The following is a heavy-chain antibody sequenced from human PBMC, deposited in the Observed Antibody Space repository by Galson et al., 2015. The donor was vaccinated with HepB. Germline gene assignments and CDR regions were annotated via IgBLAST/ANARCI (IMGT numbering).Heavy chain of an antibody. V-gene: IGHV3-11*01. D-gene: IGHD2-2*01. CDR1: GFTFSDYY. J-gene: IGHJ6*03. CDR2: ISSSGSTI. CDR3: ARGQSRAYQLLLYADTYYMDV. Sequence: SLRLSCAASGFTFSDYYMSWIRQAPGKGLEWVSYISSSGSTIYYADSVKGRFTISRDNAKNSLYLQMNSLRAEDTAVYYCARGQSRAYQLLLYADTYYMDVWGKGTTVTVSS.